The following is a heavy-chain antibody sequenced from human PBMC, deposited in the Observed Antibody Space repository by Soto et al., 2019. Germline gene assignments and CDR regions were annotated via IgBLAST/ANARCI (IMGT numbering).Heavy chain of an antibody. CDR3: TRDLDDFWSGYYMDYMYF. CDR1: GFTFSSYG. CDR2: IWYDGSNK. Sequence: PGGSLRLSCAASGFTFSSYGMHWVRQAPGKGLEWVAVIWYDGSNKYYADSVKGRFTISRDNSKNTLYLQMNSLRAEDTAVYYCTRDLDDFWSGYYMDYMYFWGKGTTVTVSS. D-gene: IGHD3-3*01. J-gene: IGHJ6*03. V-gene: IGHV3-33*01.